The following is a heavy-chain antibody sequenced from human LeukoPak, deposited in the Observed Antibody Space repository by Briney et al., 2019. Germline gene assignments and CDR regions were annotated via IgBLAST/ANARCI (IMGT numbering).Heavy chain of an antibody. D-gene: IGHD2-21*01. Sequence: PGRSLRLSCAASGFTFSSYSMNWVRQAPGKGLEWVSYISSSSSTIYYADSVKGRLTISRDNAKNSLYLQMNSLRAEDTAVYYCARGVRSQNFDYWGQGTLVTVSS. V-gene: IGHV3-48*01. CDR2: ISSSSSTI. J-gene: IGHJ4*02. CDR1: GFTFSSYS. CDR3: ARGVRSQNFDY.